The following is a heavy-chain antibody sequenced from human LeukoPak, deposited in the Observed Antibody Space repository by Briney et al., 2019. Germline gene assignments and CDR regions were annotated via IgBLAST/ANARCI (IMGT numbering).Heavy chain of an antibody. Sequence: GGSLRLSCAASGFTFDDYDMSWVRQAPGKGLEWVSGINWNGGDTGYADSVKGRFTISRDNAKNSLYLQMNSLRAEDTALYYCARDRTYYYDSSGYILDNWFDPWGQGTLVTVSS. CDR3: ARDRTYYYDSSGYILDNWFDP. V-gene: IGHV3-20*04. CDR1: GFTFDDYD. D-gene: IGHD3-22*01. CDR2: INWNGGDT. J-gene: IGHJ5*02.